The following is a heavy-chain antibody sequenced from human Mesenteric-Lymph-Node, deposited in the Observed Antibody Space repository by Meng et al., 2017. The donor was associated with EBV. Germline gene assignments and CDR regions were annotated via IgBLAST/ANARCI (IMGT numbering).Heavy chain of an antibody. Sequence: HLQRQGPAPGVWTPSETLPPTCTISGGRLSSGRYYSAWIRQTPGKGLEWIGSIYYNGNTFYNTSLKSRVTISIDTSRDQFSLRLSSVTVADTATYYCARSISTWYGKWIDQWGQGILVTVSS. CDR2: IYYNGNT. CDR1: GGRLSSGRYY. V-gene: IGHV4-39*07. D-gene: IGHD6-13*01. CDR3: ARSISTWYGKWIDQ. J-gene: IGHJ4*02.